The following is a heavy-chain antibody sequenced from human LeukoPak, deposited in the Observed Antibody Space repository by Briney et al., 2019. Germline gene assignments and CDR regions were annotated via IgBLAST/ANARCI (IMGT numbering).Heavy chain of an antibody. CDR1: GFTFDDYA. CDR3: ARGLWFGELSVYFDY. CDR2: ISWNSGSI. J-gene: IGHJ4*02. V-gene: IGHV3-9*01. D-gene: IGHD3-10*01. Sequence: PGRSLRLSCAASGFTFDDYAMHWVRQAPGKGLEWVSGISWNSGSIGYADSVKGRFTISRDNAKNSLYLQMNSPRAEDTALYYCARGLWFGELSVYFDYWGQGTLVTVSS.